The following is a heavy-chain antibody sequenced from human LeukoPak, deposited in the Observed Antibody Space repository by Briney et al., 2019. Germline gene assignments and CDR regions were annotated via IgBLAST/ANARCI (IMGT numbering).Heavy chain of an antibody. CDR2: IIPIFGTA. CDR1: GGTFSGYA. V-gene: IGHV1-69*05. J-gene: IGHJ4*02. CDR3: ARECTNGVCYSGTDY. Sequence: SVKVSCKASGGTFSGYAISWVRQAPGQGLEWMGRIIPIFGTANYAQKFQGRVTITTDESTSTAYMELSSLRSEDTAVYYCARECTNGVCYSGTDYWGQGTLVTVSS. D-gene: IGHD2-8*01.